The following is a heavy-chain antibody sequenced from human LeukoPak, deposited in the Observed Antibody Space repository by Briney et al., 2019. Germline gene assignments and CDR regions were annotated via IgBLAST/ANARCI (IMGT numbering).Heavy chain of an antibody. CDR2: ISWNSGSI. Sequence: GGSLRLSCAASGFTFDDYAMHWVRHAPGKGLEWVSGISWNSGSIGYADSVKGRFTISRDNAKNSLYLQMNSLRAEDTALYYCARDLDKDYDSRRDFDYWGQGTLVTVSS. J-gene: IGHJ4*02. CDR3: ARDLDKDYDSRRDFDY. CDR1: GFTFDDYA. D-gene: IGHD3-22*01. V-gene: IGHV3-9*01.